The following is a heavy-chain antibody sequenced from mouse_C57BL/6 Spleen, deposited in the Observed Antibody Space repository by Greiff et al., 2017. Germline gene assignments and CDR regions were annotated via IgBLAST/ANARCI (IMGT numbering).Heavy chain of an antibody. D-gene: IGHD4-1*02. CDR1: GYAFSSSW. Sequence: VQLQQSGPELVKPGASVKISCKASGYAFSSSWMNWVKQRPGKGLEWIGRIYPGDGDTNSNGKFKGKATLTADKSSSTAYMQLSSLTSEDSAVYFCASCSPNWDWFAYWGQGTLVTVSA. J-gene: IGHJ3*01. V-gene: IGHV1-82*01. CDR3: ASCSPNWDWFAY. CDR2: IYPGDGDT.